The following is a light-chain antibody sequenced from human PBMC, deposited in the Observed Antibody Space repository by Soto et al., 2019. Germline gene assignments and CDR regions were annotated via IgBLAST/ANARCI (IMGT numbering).Light chain of an antibody. CDR3: QQYNSYSWT. CDR2: KAS. CDR1: QSISSW. J-gene: IGKJ1*01. V-gene: IGKV1-5*03. Sequence: DIQLPQSPYTLSASVGDRVTITCQDSQSISSWLAWYQQKPGKAPKLLIYKASSLESGVPSRFSGSGSGTEFTLTISSLQPDDFATYYCQQYNSYSWTFGQGTKVDI.